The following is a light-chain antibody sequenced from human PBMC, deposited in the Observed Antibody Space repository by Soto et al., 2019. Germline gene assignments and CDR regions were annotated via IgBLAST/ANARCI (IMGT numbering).Light chain of an antibody. CDR3: QQLNSYPFT. Sequence: EIVLTQSPATLSSFPGDRVTLSCRASQYINTRLAWYQHRPGQSPRLLIYRGSNRATDIPDRFSGSGSGTDFTLTISRLEPADFAVYYCQQLNSYPFTFGPGTKVDIK. V-gene: IGKV3D-11*03. CDR1: QYINTR. J-gene: IGKJ3*01. CDR2: RGS.